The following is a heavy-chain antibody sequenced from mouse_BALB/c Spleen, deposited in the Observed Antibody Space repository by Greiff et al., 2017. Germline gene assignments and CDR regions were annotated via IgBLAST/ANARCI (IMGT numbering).Heavy chain of an antibody. CDR2: INPGSGGT. Sequence: QVQLKESGAELVRPGTSVKVSCKASGYAFTNYLIEWVKQRPGQGLEWIGVINPGSGGTNYNEKFKGKATLTADKSSSTAYMQLSSLTSDDSAVYFCARPYYYGSSGWYFDVWGAGTTVTVSS. D-gene: IGHD1-1*01. CDR3: ARPYYYGSSGWYFDV. J-gene: IGHJ1*01. V-gene: IGHV1-54*01. CDR1: GYAFTNYL.